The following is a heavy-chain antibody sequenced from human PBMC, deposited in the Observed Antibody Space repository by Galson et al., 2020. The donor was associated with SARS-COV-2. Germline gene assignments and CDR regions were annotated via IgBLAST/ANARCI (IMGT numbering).Heavy chain of an antibody. D-gene: IGHD5-12*01. V-gene: IGHV3-30*18. CDR3: AKDSAGVATGVMAIEY. CDR1: GFTFTKYG. Sequence: GGSLRLSCAASGFTFTKYGMHWVRQPPGKGLECVAAISYDGSNEDYADSMKGRFTISRDNSRNTLYLQMTSLRPEDTALYYCAKDSAGVATGVMAIEYWGQGTLVTVSS. CDR2: ISYDGSNE. J-gene: IGHJ4*02.